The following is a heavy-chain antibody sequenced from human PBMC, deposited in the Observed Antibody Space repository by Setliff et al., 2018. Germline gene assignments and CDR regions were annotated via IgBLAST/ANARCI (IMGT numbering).Heavy chain of an antibody. Sequence: SETLSLTCAVSGSSIISDYYWVRIRQPPGRGLEWIGSIFQSGNTYYNPSLKSRVTISVDTSKNQFSLKVNSVTAADTAVYYCATLLANYGSGMDVWGQGTTVTVSS. D-gene: IGHD3-10*01. CDR1: GSSIISDYY. CDR3: ATLLANYGSGMDV. J-gene: IGHJ6*02. V-gene: IGHV4-38-2*01. CDR2: IFQSGNT.